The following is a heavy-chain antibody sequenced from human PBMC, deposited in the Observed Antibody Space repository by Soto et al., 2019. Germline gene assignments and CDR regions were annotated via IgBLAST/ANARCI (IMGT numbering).Heavy chain of an antibody. D-gene: IGHD3-10*01. Sequence: SETLSLTCTVPGASISTGSYYWGWVRQPPGKGLEWIGTIYKSGSTYYNPSLKSRVTISVDTPKKQFSLKLSSVTAADTAVYYCARGSDWFDPWGQGTLVTVSS. CDR1: GASISTGSYY. CDR2: IYKSGST. J-gene: IGHJ5*02. CDR3: ARGSDWFDP. V-gene: IGHV4-39*01.